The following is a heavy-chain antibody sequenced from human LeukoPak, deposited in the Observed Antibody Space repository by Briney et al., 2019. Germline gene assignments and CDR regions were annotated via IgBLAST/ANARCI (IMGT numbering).Heavy chain of an antibody. CDR1: GGSISSYY. Sequence: SETLSLTCTVAGGSISSYYWSWIRQPPGKGLEWIGYIYYSGSTNYNPSLKGRVTISVDTSKNQFSLKLSSVTAADTAVYYCAGTAAAGAYYYYYGMDVWGQGTTVTVSS. CDR3: AGTAAAGAYYYYYGMDV. D-gene: IGHD6-13*01. V-gene: IGHV4-59*01. J-gene: IGHJ6*02. CDR2: IYYSGST.